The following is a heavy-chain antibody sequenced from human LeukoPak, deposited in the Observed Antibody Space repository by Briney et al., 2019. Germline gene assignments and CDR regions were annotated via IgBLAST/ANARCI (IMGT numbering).Heavy chain of an antibody. D-gene: IGHD1-26*01. CDR3: ARGVGANYYYYYYMDV. CDR2: IIPIFGTA. Sequence: ASVKVSCKASGYTFTSYDINWVRQAPGQGLEWMGGIIPIFGTANYAQKFQGRVTITADESTSTAYMELSSLRSEDTAVYYCARGVGANYYYYYYMDVWGKGTTVTISS. V-gene: IGHV1-69*13. CDR1: GYTFTSYD. J-gene: IGHJ6*03.